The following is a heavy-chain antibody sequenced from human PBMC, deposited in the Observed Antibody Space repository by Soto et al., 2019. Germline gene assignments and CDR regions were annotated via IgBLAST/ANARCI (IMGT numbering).Heavy chain of an antibody. D-gene: IGHD2-15*01. J-gene: IGHJ6*02. Sequence: GGSLRLSCAASGFTFSSYAMSWVRQAPGKGLEWVSAISGSGGSTYYADSVKGRFTISRDNSKNTLYLQMNSLRAEDTAVCYCAKSRTLISPRYYGMDVWGQGTTVTVSS. CDR2: ISGSGGST. CDR1: GFTFSSYA. CDR3: AKSRTLISPRYYGMDV. V-gene: IGHV3-23*01.